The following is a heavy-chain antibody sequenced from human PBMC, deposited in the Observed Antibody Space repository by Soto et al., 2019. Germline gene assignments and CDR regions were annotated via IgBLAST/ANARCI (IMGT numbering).Heavy chain of an antibody. CDR1: GGSMSSSSYY. J-gene: IGHJ4*02. D-gene: IGHD6-19*01. Sequence: SETLSVSCSVSGGSMSSSSYYWVLIRQSPGKGLEWIGSIYYSGSTYYNPSLKSRVTISVDTSKNQFSLKLSSVTAADTSVYYWPSSGWRYFDYWGQGARVTVS. V-gene: IGHV4-39*01. CDR3: PSSGWRYFDY. CDR2: IYYSGST.